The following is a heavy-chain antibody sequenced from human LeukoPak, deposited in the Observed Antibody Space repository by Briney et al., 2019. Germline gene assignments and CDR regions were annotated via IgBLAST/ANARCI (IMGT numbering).Heavy chain of an antibody. CDR2: IGGSGGST. V-gene: IGHV3-23*01. CDR3: AKDRIAAAGTGFDY. Sequence: PGGSLRLSCAASGFTFSSYAMSWVRQAPGKGLEWVSVIGGSGGSTYYADSVKGRFTISRDNSKNTLYLQMNSLRAEDTAVYYCAKDRIAAAGTGFDYWGQGTLVTVSS. CDR1: GFTFSSYA. D-gene: IGHD6-13*01. J-gene: IGHJ4*02.